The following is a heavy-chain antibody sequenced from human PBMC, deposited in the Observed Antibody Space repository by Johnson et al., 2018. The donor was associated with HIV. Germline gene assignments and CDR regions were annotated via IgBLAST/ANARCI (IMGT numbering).Heavy chain of an antibody. CDR3: ARDQYDRGDGAFDI. CDR1: GFTFSNYA. CDR2: ISYDGTDK. V-gene: IGHV3-30*14. D-gene: IGHD5-24*01. Sequence: QVQLVESGGGVVQPGRSLRLSCAASGFTFSNYAMHWVRQAPGRGLEWVAVISYDGTDKYYADSVRGRFTISRDNSKNTLYLQMGSLRAEDMAVYYCARDQYDRGDGAFDIWGQGTMVTVSS. J-gene: IGHJ3*02.